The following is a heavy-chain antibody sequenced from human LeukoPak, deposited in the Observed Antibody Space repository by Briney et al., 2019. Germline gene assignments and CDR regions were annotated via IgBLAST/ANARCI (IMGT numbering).Heavy chain of an antibody. CDR2: INPNSGGT. CDR1: GYTFTGYY. CDR3: ARFWYSSGRFDP. J-gene: IGHJ5*02. V-gene: IGHV1-2*02. Sequence: GASVKVSCKASGYTFTGYYMHWVRQAPGQGLEWMGWINPNSGGTNYAQKFQGRVTMTRNTSISTAYMELSSLRSEDTAVYYCARFWYSSGRFDPWGQGTLVTVSS. D-gene: IGHD6-25*01.